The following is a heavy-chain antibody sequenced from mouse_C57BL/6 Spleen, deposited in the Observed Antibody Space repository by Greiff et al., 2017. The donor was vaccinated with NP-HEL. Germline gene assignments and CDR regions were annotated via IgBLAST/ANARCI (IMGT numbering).Heavy chain of an antibody. CDR1: GYTFTSYW. V-gene: IGHV1-50*01. Sequence: QVQLQQPGAELVKPGASVKLSCKASGYTFTSYWMQWVKQRPGQGLEWIGEIDPSDSYTNYNPKFKGKATLTVDTSSSTAYMQLSSLTSEDSAVYYCARSYYSNSGYFDVWGTGTTVTVSS. CDR3: ARSYYSNSGYFDV. CDR2: IDPSDSYT. D-gene: IGHD2-5*01. J-gene: IGHJ1*03.